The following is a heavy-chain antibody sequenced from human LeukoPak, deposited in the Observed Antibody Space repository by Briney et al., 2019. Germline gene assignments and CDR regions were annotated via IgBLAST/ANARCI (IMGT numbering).Heavy chain of an antibody. Sequence: SETLSLTCTDSGGSISSRTYYWGWIRQPPGKGLEWIGSIFYTGSTYYNPSLKSRVTISVDTSKNQFSLRLSSVTAADTALYYCARFSYNSGWYVDYWGEGSLVTVSS. J-gene: IGHJ4*02. CDR1: GGSISSRTYY. CDR2: IFYTGST. D-gene: IGHD6-13*01. V-gene: IGHV4-39*01. CDR3: ARFSYNSGWYVDY.